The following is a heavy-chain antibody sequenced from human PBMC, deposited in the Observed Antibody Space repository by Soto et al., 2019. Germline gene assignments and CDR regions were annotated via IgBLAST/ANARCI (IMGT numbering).Heavy chain of an antibody. J-gene: IGHJ6*02. CDR1: GFTFDDYA. V-gene: IGHV3-9*01. CDR3: AKCRSSLVESGLDV. CDR2: IDWSSGDT. Sequence: VQLVESGGGLVQPGRSLRLSCAASGFTFDDYAMHWVRQAPGKGLEWVSAIDWSSGDTGYADSVKGRFTISRDNAKHSLYLQMNSLRPEATALYYCAKCRSSLVESGLDVWGQGTTVTVSS.